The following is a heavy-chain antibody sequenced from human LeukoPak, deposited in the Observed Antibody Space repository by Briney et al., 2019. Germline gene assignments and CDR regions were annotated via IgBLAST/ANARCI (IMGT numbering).Heavy chain of an antibody. CDR2: ISSSSSYI. CDR3: ASLSSGRTAQLLHLTFDY. CDR1: GFTFSSYS. Sequence: GGSLRLSCAASGFTFSSYSMNWVRQAPGKGLEWVSSISSSSSYIYYADSVKGRFTISRDNAKNSLYLQMNSLRAEDTAVYYCASLSSGRTAQLLHLTFDYWGQGTLVTVSS. V-gene: IGHV3-21*01. D-gene: IGHD2-15*01. J-gene: IGHJ4*02.